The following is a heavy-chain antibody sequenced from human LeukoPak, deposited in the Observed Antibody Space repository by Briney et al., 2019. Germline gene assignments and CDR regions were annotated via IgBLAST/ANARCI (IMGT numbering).Heavy chain of an antibody. CDR2: ILYYGSNK. D-gene: IGHD6-13*01. V-gene: IGHV3-30*02. J-gene: IGHJ6*03. CDR3: VKGKGAAYYYSSMDV. Sequence: GGSLRLSCVASGFSFSSYGMHYVRQAPGKGLEVLAFILYYGSNKNYPHSVKGQFTISRDDATNMLNLQMSNRRGEGTAVYYCVKGKGAAYYYSSMDVWGKGTTVIVSS. CDR1: GFSFSSYG.